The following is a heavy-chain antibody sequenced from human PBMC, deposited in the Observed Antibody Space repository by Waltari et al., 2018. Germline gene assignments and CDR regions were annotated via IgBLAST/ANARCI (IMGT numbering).Heavy chain of an antibody. CDR3: ARLFNHYIDV. J-gene: IGHJ6*03. CDR1: GGSISPNNFY. V-gene: IGHV4-39*01. Sequence: QLQLQESGPGLVKSSETLSLICSVSGGSISPNNFYWGWIRQTQGKGLEWIGSVHYTGNPYYNPPLKHRVTISVDSSKNEFSLRLRSVTASDTAVYYCARLFNHYIDVWGRGTAVTVSS. CDR2: VHYTGNP.